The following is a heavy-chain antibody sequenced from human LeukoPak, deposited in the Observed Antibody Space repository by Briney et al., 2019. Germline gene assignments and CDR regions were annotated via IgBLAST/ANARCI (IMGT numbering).Heavy chain of an antibody. Sequence: PGRSLRLSCAASGFTFDDYAMHWVRQAPGKGLEWVSGISWNSGSIGYADSVKGRFTISRDNAKNSLYLQMSSLRAEDTALYYCAKSTWGYYGSGSYYDHWGQGTLVTVSS. J-gene: IGHJ4*02. V-gene: IGHV3-9*01. CDR2: ISWNSGSI. CDR3: AKSTWGYYGSGSYYDH. CDR1: GFTFDDYA. D-gene: IGHD3-10*01.